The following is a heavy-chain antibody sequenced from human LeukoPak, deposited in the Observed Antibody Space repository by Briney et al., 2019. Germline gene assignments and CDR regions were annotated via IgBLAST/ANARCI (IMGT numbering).Heavy chain of an antibody. V-gene: IGHV3-11*04. CDR1: GFTFSDYY. D-gene: IGHD6-13*01. J-gene: IGHJ6*02. CDR2: ISSSGDTI. Sequence: GGSLRLSCAASGFTFSDYYMSWIRQAPGKGLEWVSSISSSGDTIYYADSVKGRFTISRDNAKNSLYLQMNSLTAEDTAVYYCARDSVYSSAWSDYHHYGMDVWGQGTTVTVSS. CDR3: ARDSVYSSAWSDYHHYGMDV.